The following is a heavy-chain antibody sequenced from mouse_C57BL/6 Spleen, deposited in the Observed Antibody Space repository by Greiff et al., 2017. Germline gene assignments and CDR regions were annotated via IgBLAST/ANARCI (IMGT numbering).Heavy chain of an antibody. J-gene: IGHJ2*01. Sequence: VQLQQSGAELVRPGASVKLSCTASGFNIKDDYMHWVKQRPEQGLEWIGWIDPENGDTEYASKFQGKATITADTSSNTAYLQLSSLTSEDTAVYYCTPLYSNDVDYWGQGTTLTVSS. D-gene: IGHD2-12*01. CDR2: IDPENGDT. V-gene: IGHV14-4*01. CDR3: TPLYSNDVDY. CDR1: GFNIKDDY.